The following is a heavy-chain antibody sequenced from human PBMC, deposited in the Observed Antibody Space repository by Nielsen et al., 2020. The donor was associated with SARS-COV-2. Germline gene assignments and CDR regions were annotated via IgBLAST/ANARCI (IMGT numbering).Heavy chain of an antibody. Sequence: SVKVSCKASGDTFRSHAISWVRPAPGQGLEWMGGIIPSFGTEIYAQKLQGRITITADELTNTVYMELYSLRSEDTAVFYCARVRGSCSSSTCPMDYWGQGTLVTVSS. CDR3: ARVRGSCSSSTCPMDY. CDR1: GDTFRSHA. CDR2: IIPSFGTE. J-gene: IGHJ4*02. D-gene: IGHD2-2*01. V-gene: IGHV1-69*01.